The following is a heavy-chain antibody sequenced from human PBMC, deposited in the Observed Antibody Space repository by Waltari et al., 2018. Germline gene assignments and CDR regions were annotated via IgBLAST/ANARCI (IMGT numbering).Heavy chain of an antibody. Sequence: QVHLVQSGTDVKKPGASMRVSCKASGYIFIDHYIHWVRQAPGQGLEWMGWMNPNSGGTNYAQKFQGRVTMTRDTSTSTAYMELTRLTSDDTAIYYCARDGALDFWGQGSLVTVSS. J-gene: IGHJ4*02. D-gene: IGHD2-15*01. CDR3: ARDGALDF. CDR2: MNPNSGGT. V-gene: IGHV1-2*02. CDR1: GYIFIDHY.